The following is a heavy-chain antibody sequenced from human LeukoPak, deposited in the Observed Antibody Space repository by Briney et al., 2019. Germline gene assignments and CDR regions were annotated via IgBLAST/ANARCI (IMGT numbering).Heavy chain of an antibody. J-gene: IGHJ4*02. CDR2: ISAYNGNT. D-gene: IGHD3-3*01. V-gene: IGHV1-18*01. Sequence: ASVKVSCKASGYTFTSYGISWVRQAPGQGLEWMGWISAYNGNTNYAQKLQGRVTMTTDTSTSTAYMELRSLRSDYTAVYYCARLYDFWSGYFLYYFDYWGQGTLVTVSS. CDR1: GYTFTSYG. CDR3: ARLYDFWSGYFLYYFDY.